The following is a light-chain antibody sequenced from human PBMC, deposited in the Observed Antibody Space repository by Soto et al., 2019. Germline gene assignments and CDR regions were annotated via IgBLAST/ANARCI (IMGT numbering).Light chain of an antibody. CDR3: QRYNSYSGT. V-gene: IGKV1-5*01. J-gene: IGKJ1*01. Sequence: DIQMTQSPSTLSASVGDRVTITCRASQSISSWLAWYQQKPGKAPNLLIYDASNLESGVPSRFSGSGSGTEFTLTISSLQPDDFATYYCQRYNSYSGTFGQGTKVDIK. CDR2: DAS. CDR1: QSISSW.